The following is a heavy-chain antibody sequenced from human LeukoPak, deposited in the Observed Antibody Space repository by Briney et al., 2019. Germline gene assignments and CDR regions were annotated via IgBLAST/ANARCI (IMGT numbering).Heavy chain of an antibody. CDR3: AAGYSSSWYHF. V-gene: IGHV4-39*01. D-gene: IGHD6-13*01. Sequence: SETLSLTCTVSGGSISSSRYYWGWIRQPPGKGLEWIGSIYYSGSTYYNPSLKSRVTISVDTSKNQFSLKLSSVTAADTAVYYCAAGYSSSWYHFWGQGTLVTVSS. CDR2: IYYSGST. J-gene: IGHJ4*02. CDR1: GGSISSSRYY.